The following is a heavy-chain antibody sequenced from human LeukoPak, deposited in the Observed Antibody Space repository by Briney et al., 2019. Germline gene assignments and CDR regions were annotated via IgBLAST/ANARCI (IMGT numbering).Heavy chain of an antibody. V-gene: IGHV3-30*03. CDR3: ARGHYSGTFWRTGAFDY. D-gene: IGHD1-26*01. J-gene: IGHJ4*02. Sequence: PGGSLRLSCAASGFTFNDYGPHWVRQAPGKGLEWVAVISYDGDEKHYTESVKGRFTISRDSSKNTVLLEMNSLRFDDTAMYYCARGHYSGTFWRTGAFDYWGQGTLVTVSS. CDR1: GFTFNDYG. CDR2: ISYDGDEK.